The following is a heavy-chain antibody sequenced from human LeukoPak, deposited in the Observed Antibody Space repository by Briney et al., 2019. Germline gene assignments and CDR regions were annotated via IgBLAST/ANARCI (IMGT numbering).Heavy chain of an antibody. D-gene: IGHD2-2*01. CDR3: ARGRYCSSTSCSFDP. CDR1: GGSFSGYY. J-gene: IGHJ5*02. Sequence: SETLSLTCAVYGGSFSGYYWSWIRQPPGKGPEWIGYIYTSGSTNYNPSLKSRVTISVDTSKNQFSLKLSSVTAADTAVYYCARGRYCSSTSCSFDPWGQGTLVTVSS. V-gene: IGHV4-4*09. CDR2: IYTSGST.